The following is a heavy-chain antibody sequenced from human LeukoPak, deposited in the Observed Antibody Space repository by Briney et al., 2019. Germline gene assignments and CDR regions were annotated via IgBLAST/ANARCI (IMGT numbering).Heavy chain of an antibody. D-gene: IGHD3-10*01. CDR1: GYSLSNYG. CDR2: IWYDGGNK. Sequence: GGSLRLSCAASGYSLSNYGMHWVRQAPGKGLEWAAVIWYDGGNKYYGDSVKGRFTISRDTSKNTMYLQMNSLRAEDTAVYYCARDRRYGSGSGSRYYGMDVWGQGTTVTVSS. CDR3: ARDRRYGSGSGSRYYGMDV. V-gene: IGHV3-33*01. J-gene: IGHJ6*02.